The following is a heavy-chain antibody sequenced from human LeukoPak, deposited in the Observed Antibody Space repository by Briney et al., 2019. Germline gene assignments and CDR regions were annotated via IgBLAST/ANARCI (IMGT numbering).Heavy chain of an antibody. V-gene: IGHV4-34*01. J-gene: IGHJ5*02. CDR2: INHSGST. Sequence: SETLSLTCAVYGGSFSGYYWSWIRQPPGKGLEWIGEINHSGSTNYNPSLKSRVTISVDTSKNQFSLKLSSVTAADTAVYYCAREKIVVVPAAISWFDPWGQGTLVTVSS. CDR1: GGSFSGYY. D-gene: IGHD2-2*01. CDR3: AREKIVVVPAAISWFDP.